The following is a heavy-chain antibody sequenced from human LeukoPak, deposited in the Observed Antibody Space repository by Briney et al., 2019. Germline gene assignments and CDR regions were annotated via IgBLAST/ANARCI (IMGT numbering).Heavy chain of an antibody. J-gene: IGHJ1*01. V-gene: IGHV3-74*01. D-gene: IGHD3-22*01. CDR3: ATYSSLNRREFQY. CDR2: INTDGSST. CDR1: GFTFSSYW. Sequence: GGSLRLSCAASGFTFSSYWMHWVRQAPGKGLVWVSRINTDGSSTSYADSVKGRFTISRDNAKNSLYLQMNSLRAEDTAVYYCATYSSLNRREFQYWGQGTLLTVSS.